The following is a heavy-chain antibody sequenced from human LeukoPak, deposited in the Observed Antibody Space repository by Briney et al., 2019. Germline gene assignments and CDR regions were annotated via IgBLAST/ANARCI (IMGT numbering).Heavy chain of an antibody. D-gene: IGHD6-19*01. CDR2: IYYSGST. J-gene: IGHJ3*02. Sequence: PSETLSLTCTVSGGSISSYYWSWIRQPPGKGLEWIGYIYYSGSTNYNPSLKSRVTISVDTSKNQFSLKLSSVTAADTAVYYCARGLGKGPAAFDIWGQGTMVTVSS. CDR3: ARGLGKGPAAFDI. CDR1: GGSISSYY. V-gene: IGHV4-59*12.